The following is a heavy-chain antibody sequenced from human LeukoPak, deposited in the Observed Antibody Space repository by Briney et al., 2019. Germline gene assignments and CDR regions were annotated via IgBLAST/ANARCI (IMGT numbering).Heavy chain of an antibody. D-gene: IGHD3-3*01. CDR3: ARDCDFWQLFDY. J-gene: IGHJ4*02. CDR2: INHSGST. V-gene: IGHV4-34*01. Sequence: SETLSLTCAVYGGSFSGYYWSWIRQPPGKGLEWIGEINHSGSTNYNPSLKSRVTISVDTSKNQFSLKLSSVTAADTAVYYCARDCDFWQLFDYWGQGTLVTVSS. CDR1: GGSFSGYY.